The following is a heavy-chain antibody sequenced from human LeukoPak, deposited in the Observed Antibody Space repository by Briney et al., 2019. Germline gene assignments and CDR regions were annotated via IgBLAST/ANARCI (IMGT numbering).Heavy chain of an antibody. CDR2: ITDSGNTI. J-gene: IGHJ3*02. Sequence: GGSLRLSCAASGFTFSDYNMNWVRQAPGKGLEWVSYITDSGNTIHYADSVKGRFTISRDNAKNSLYLQMNSLRAGDTAVYYCVRHRGAWTVHDAFAMWGQGTMVTVAS. V-gene: IGHV3-11*04. D-gene: IGHD4-11*01. CDR1: GFTFSDYN. CDR3: VRHRGAWTVHDAFAM.